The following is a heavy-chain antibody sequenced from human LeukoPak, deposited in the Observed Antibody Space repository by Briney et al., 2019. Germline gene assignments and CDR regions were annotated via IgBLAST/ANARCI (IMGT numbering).Heavy chain of an antibody. CDR1: GYTLTELS. V-gene: IGHV1-24*01. J-gene: IGHJ4*02. CDR2: FDPEDGET. CDR3: ATDWHYDILTGFGY. D-gene: IGHD3-9*01. Sequence: GASVQVSCKVSGYTLTELSMHWVRQAPGKGLEWMGGFDPEDGETIYAQKFQGRVTMTEDTSTDTAYMELSSLRSEDTAVYYCATDWHYDILTGFGYWGQGTLVSVSS.